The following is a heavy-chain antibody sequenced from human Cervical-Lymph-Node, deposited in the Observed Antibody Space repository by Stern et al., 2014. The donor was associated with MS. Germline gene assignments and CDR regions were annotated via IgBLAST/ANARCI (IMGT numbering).Heavy chain of an antibody. CDR1: GYTFTSYG. V-gene: IGHV1-18*01. Sequence: VQLVESGAEVKKPGASVKVSCKASGYTFTSYGISWVRQAPGQGLEWRGWSSAYNGNTNYAQKLQGRVTMTTDTSTSTAYMELRSLRSDDTAVYYCARVRARVGAYNWFDPWGQGTLVTVSS. CDR3: ARVRARVGAYNWFDP. D-gene: IGHD1-26*01. J-gene: IGHJ5*02. CDR2: SSAYNGNT.